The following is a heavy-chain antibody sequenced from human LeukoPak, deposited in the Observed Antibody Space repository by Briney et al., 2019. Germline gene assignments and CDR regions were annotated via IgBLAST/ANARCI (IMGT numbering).Heavy chain of an antibody. CDR2: IYYSGST. J-gene: IGHJ6*02. V-gene: IGHV4-59*01. D-gene: IGHD3-3*01. Sequence: PSETLSLTCAVYGGSFSGYYWSWIRQPPGKGLEWIGYIYYSGSTNYNPSLKSRVTISVDTSKNQFSLKLSSVTAADTAVYYCARYYDFWSGYPGMDVWGQGTTVTVSS. CDR3: ARYYDFWSGYPGMDV. CDR1: GGSFSGYY.